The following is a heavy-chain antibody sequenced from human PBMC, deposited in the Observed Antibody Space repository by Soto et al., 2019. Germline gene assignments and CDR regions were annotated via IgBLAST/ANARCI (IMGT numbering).Heavy chain of an antibody. Sequence: GESLKISCKGSGYTFTSYWIVWVRQLPGKGLEWMGIIYPGDSDTRYSPSFQGQVTISVDKSISSAYLQWNSLKASDTAMYYCARHGRVGATQSSFDYWCQGTLVTVSS. D-gene: IGHD1-26*01. CDR3: ARHGRVGATQSSFDY. J-gene: IGHJ4*02. CDR1: GYTFTSYW. V-gene: IGHV5-51*01. CDR2: IYPGDSDT.